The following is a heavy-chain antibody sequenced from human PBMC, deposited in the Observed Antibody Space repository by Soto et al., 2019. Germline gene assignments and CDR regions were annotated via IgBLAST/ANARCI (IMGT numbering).Heavy chain of an antibody. CDR3: ATVDGPTVATMFFDY. V-gene: IGHV3-48*02. D-gene: IGHD5-12*01. CDR1: GFTFIGRV. Sequence: PGGSLRLSCAASGFTFIGRVMIWVRQAPGKGLEWLSYISPVSTSKYYADSAKGRFSISRDNARASLYLQMNSLRDDDTAVYYCATVDGPTVATMFFDYWGQGILVTVSS. CDR2: ISPVSTSK. J-gene: IGHJ4*02.